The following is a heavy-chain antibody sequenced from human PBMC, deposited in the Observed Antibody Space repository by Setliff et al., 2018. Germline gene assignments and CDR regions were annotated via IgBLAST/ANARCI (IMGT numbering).Heavy chain of an antibody. CDR2: TIPMFGTT. V-gene: IGHV1-69*05. CDR3: VREGVDTRSSTDYRYYMDV. CDR1: GATFSSYG. J-gene: IGHJ6*03. Sequence: GASVKVSCXASGATFSSYGISWVRQAPGQGLEWMGGTIPMFGTTEYAQKFQGRLTIITDESTNTAFMQLSSLRSDDTAVYYCVREGVDTRSSTDYRYYMDVWGQGTTVTVSS. D-gene: IGHD2-15*01.